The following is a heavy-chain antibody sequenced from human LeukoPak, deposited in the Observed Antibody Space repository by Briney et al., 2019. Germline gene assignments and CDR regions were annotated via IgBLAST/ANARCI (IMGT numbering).Heavy chain of an antibody. D-gene: IGHD3-16*01. CDR2: ISRTSEYI. J-gene: IGHJ4*02. CDR1: GFSFSIYF. Sequence: GGSLTLSCAASGFSFSIYFMNWVRQAPGKGLEWVSSISRTSEYIHYADSVRGRFAISRDNAKNSVYLQMNSLRAEDTAVYFCAGGGDFDYWGQGILVTVSA. V-gene: IGHV3-21*01. CDR3: AGGGDFDY.